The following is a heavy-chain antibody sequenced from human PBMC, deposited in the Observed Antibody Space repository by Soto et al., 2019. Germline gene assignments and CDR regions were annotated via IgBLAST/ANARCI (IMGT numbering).Heavy chain of an antibody. CDR3: AKHVVRGVIITLFDY. Sequence: QVQLVESGGGVVQPGRPLRLSCAASGFTFSSYGMHWVRQAPGKGLEWVAVISYDGSNKYYADSVKGRFTISRDNSKNTPYLQMSSLRAEDTAVYYCAKHVVRGVIITLFDYWGQGTLFTVSS. CDR2: ISYDGSNK. CDR1: GFTFSSYG. D-gene: IGHD3-10*01. J-gene: IGHJ4*02. V-gene: IGHV3-30*18.